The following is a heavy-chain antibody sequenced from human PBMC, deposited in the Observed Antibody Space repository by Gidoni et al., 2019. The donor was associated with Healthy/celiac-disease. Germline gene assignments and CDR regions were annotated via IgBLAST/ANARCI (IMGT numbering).Heavy chain of an antibody. CDR3: ARYLQQLFSGNDAFDI. CDR2: ISAYNGNT. V-gene: IGHV1-18*01. Sequence: QLLQSGAEVQKPGASVKVSCTPSLYIFTSYGNSWVRQATGQGLEWMGWISAYNGNTNYARKLQGRVTMTTDTSTSTGYMELRSLRSDDTAVYYCARYLQQLFSGNDAFDIWGQGTMVTVSS. J-gene: IGHJ3*02. CDR1: LYIFTSYG. D-gene: IGHD6-13*01.